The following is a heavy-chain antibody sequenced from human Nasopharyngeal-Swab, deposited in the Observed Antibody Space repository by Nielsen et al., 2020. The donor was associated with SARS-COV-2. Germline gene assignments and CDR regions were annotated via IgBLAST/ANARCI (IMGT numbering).Heavy chain of an antibody. CDR2: ISASGGST. V-gene: IGHV3-23*01. CDR1: GFTFNIYA. CDR3: AKDDVVRGDAFDI. D-gene: IGHD3-10*01. Sequence: SCISSGFTFNIYAMARVRRTPGRGLQWVSGISASGGSTYYTDSVKGRFAVSRDNSRNTLYLQMHSLRVEDTALYYCAKDDVVRGDAFDIWGQGTMVTVSS. J-gene: IGHJ3*02.